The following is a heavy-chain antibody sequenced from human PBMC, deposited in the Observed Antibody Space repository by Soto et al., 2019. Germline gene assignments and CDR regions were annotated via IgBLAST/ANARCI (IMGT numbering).Heavy chain of an antibody. CDR3: AREGKGLSPDY. CDR2: IIPIFGTA. J-gene: IGHJ4*02. CDR1: GGTFSSYA. V-gene: IGHV1-69*13. D-gene: IGHD3-16*02. Sequence: SVKLSCKACGGTFSSYAISWVRQAPGQGLEWMGGIIPIFGTANYAQKFQGRVTITADESTSTAYMELSSLRSEDTAVYYCAREGKGLSPDYWGQGTLVTVSS.